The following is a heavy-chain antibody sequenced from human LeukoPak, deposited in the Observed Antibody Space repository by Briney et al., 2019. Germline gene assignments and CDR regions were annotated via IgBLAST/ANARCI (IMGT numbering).Heavy chain of an antibody. CDR1: GGTFSSYA. J-gene: IGHJ4*02. CDR3: ARGEAVAGPPDY. V-gene: IGHV1-69*13. D-gene: IGHD6-19*01. Sequence: ASVKVSCKASGGTFSSYAISWVRQAPGQGLEWMGGIIPIFGTANYAQKFQGRVTITADESTSTAYVELSSLRSEDTAVYYCARGEAVAGPPDYWGQGTPVTVSS. CDR2: IIPIFGTA.